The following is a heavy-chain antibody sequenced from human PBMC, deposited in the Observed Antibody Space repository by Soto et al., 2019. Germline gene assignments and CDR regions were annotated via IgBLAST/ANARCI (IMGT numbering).Heavy chain of an antibody. D-gene: IGHD1-26*01. Sequence: SETLSLTCTVSGGSISSSSYFWGWIRQPPGKGLEWIGSMYYSGTTYYNPSLKSRVTISVDTSKNQFSLKLSSVTAADTSVYYCAKEGGLSGSYYISSSYYFDYWGQGTLVTVSS. V-gene: IGHV4-39*02. CDR3: AKEGGLSGSYYISSSYYFDY. CDR1: GGSISSSSYF. J-gene: IGHJ4*02. CDR2: MYYSGTT.